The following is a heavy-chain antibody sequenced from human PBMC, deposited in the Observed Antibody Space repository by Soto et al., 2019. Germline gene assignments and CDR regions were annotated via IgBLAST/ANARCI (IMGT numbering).Heavy chain of an antibody. CDR3: AHQHRTAIPGIFDY. J-gene: IGHJ4*02. CDR2: IYWDDDK. D-gene: IGHD2-2*02. CDR1: WFLLSSHGVT. Sequence: HTALECAGATLGQPTETLQVASTYSWFLLSSHGVTVVWIRPPPGKAREWVALIYWDDDKRYSPSLKTRLTINKYTSKNQVVLTMTNMDPVDTATYYCAHQHRTAIPGIFDYWGQGTLVTVSS. V-gene: IGHV2-5*02.